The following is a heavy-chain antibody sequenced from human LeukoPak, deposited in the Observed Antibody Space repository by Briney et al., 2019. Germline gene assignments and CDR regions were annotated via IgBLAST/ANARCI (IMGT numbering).Heavy chain of an antibody. CDR2: FYSGGST. CDR1: GLTVSSNY. Sequence: PGGSLRLSCAASGLTVSSNYMSWVRQAPGKGLEWVSVFYSGGSTYYADSVKGRFTISRDNSKNTLHLQMNSLRVEDTAVYYCARGVLTGQFDYWGQGTLVTVSS. CDR3: ARGVLTGQFDY. D-gene: IGHD3-9*01. J-gene: IGHJ4*02. V-gene: IGHV3-66*01.